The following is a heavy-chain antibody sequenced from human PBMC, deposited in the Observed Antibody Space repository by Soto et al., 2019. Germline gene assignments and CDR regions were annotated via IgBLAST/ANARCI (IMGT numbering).Heavy chain of an antibody. CDR1: GFPFSSYE. D-gene: IGHD5-12*01. CDR3: ARDRWLRYSGYDWHFDY. Sequence: GGSLRLSCAASGFPFSSYEMNWVRQAPGKGLEWVAYISSGGGNIYYAESVKGRFTISRDNAKNSVDLQMNSLRAEDTAVYYCARDRWLRYSGYDWHFDYWGQGTLVTVSS. CDR2: ISSGGGNI. J-gene: IGHJ4*02. V-gene: IGHV3-48*03.